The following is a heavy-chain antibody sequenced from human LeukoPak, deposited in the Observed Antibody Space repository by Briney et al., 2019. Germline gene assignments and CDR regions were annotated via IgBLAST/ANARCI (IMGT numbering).Heavy chain of an antibody. CDR2: IIPIFGTA. V-gene: IGHV1-69*13. CDR3: ARVKSTERQWLTFDY. Sequence: ASVKVSCKASGGTFSSYAISWVRQAPGQGLEWMGGIIPIFGTANYAQKFQGRVTITADESRSTAYMELSSLRSEDTAVYYCARVKSTERQWLTFDYWGQGTLVTVSS. D-gene: IGHD6-19*01. CDR1: GGTFSSYA. J-gene: IGHJ4*02.